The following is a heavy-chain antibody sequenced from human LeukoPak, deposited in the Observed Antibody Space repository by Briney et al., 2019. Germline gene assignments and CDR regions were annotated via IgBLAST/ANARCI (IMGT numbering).Heavy chain of an antibody. CDR1: GFTFSSYA. Sequence: GGSLRLSCAASGFTFSSYAMHWVRQAPGKGLEWVAVISYDGSDKYYADSVKGRFTISRDNSKNTLYLQMNSLRAEDTAVYYCARESEVYYYYGMDVWGQGTTVTVSS. V-gene: IGHV3-30*04. J-gene: IGHJ6*02. CDR3: ARESEVYYYYGMDV. CDR2: ISYDGSDK.